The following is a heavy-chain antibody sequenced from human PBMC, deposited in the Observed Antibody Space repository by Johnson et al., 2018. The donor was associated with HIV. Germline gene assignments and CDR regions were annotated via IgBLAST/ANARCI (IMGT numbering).Heavy chain of an antibody. CDR2: ISGNGGSI. CDR3: AKVGIAAAEGAFDI. CDR1: GVTFSNHA. Sequence: VQLVESGGGLVQPGGSLRLSCVVSGVTFSNHAVTWVRQAPGKGLEWVSVISGNGGSIYHADSVKGRFTISRDNSKNTLYLQMNSLRAEYTAVYYCAKVGIAAAEGAFDIWGQGTMVTVSS. D-gene: IGHD6-13*01. V-gene: IGHV3-23*04. J-gene: IGHJ3*02.